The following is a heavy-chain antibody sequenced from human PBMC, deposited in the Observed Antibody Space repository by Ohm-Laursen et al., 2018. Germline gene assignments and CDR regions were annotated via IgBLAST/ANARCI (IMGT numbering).Heavy chain of an antibody. Sequence: SLRLSCAASGFTFSDYYMSWIRQAPGKGLEWVSYISSSGSTIHYADSVKGRFTVSRDNAKNSLYLQMNSLRAEDTAVYYCARDRIAARRGDFDYWGQGTLVTVSS. J-gene: IGHJ4*02. V-gene: IGHV3-11*04. CDR2: ISSSGSTI. CDR1: GFTFSDYY. D-gene: IGHD6-6*01. CDR3: ARDRIAARRGDFDY.